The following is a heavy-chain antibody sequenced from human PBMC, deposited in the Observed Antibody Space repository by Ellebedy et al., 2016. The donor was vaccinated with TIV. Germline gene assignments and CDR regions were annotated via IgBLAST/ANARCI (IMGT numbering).Heavy chain of an antibody. V-gene: IGHV3-30*02. CDR3: AKGASGDS. J-gene: IGHJ4*02. D-gene: IGHD3-10*01. Sequence: VKGRFTISRDNSQNTLYLQMNSLRAEDTAVYYCAKGASGDSWGQGTLVTVSS.